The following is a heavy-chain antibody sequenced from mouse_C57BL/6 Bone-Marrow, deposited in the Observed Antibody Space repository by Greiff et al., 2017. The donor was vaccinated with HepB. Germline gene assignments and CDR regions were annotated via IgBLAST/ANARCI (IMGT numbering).Heavy chain of an antibody. Sequence: EVKLQESGGGLVQPGGSMKLSFVASGFTFSNYWMNWVRQSPEKGLEWVAQIRLESDNYATHYAESVKGRFTISSDDSKSSVYLQMNILRAEDTEIYYCASTRVTTGFAYWGQGTLGTVAA. CDR2: IRLESDNYAT. J-gene: IGHJ3*01. CDR1: GFTFSNYW. V-gene: IGHV6-3*01. CDR3: ASTRVTTGFAY. D-gene: IGHD2-2*01.